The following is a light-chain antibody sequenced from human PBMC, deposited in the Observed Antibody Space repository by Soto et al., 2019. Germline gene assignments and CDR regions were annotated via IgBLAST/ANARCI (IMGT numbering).Light chain of an antibody. V-gene: IGKV1-5*03. J-gene: IGKJ2*01. CDR1: QSINSW. CDR3: QQYNSHSSYT. CDR2: KAS. Sequence: DIQMTQSPSTLSASVGDRVTITCRASQSINSWLAWYQQKPGKAPKLLIYKASSLESGVPSRFSGSGSGTEFTLTISSLQPDDFATYYCQQYNSHSSYTFGQGTNLEIK.